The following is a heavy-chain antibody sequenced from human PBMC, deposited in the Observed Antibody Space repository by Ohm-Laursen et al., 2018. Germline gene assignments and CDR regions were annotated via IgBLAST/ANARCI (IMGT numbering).Heavy chain of an antibody. V-gene: IGHV4-39*01. Sequence: GTLSLTCSVSGGSMNTHEYYWGWIRQPPGKGLEWLGSMFYSGSTFYSPSFRGRVTMSADTSRNQFSLILNSVAAADTAVYFCVRQIERDGYGSWGQGTLVTVSS. J-gene: IGHJ4*02. D-gene: IGHD5-24*01. CDR3: VRQIERDGYGS. CDR2: MFYSGST. CDR1: GGSMNTHEYY.